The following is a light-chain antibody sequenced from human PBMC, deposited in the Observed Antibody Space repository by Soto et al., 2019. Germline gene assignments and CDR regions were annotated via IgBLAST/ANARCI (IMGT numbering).Light chain of an antibody. Sequence: DIQMTQSPSALSASVGDRVTISCRASQSISKYLNWYQQKPGTAPRLLIYGASSVKTGVPPRFSGSGSGRDFTLTINSLRPEDSATYFCQQSSDSPPWTFGQGTKVEIK. V-gene: IGKV1-39*01. CDR2: GAS. CDR3: QQSSDSPPWT. CDR1: QSISKY. J-gene: IGKJ1*01.